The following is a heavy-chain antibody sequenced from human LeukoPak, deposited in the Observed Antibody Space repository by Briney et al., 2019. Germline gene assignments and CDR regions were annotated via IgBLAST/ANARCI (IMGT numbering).Heavy chain of an antibody. D-gene: IGHD3-9*01. CDR1: GFTFSSYE. CDR3: AKGENYDILTGYYPLNY. V-gene: IGHV3-23*01. J-gene: IGHJ4*02. CDR2: ISGSGGST. Sequence: GGSLRLSCAASGFTFSSYEMSWVRQAPGKGLEWVSAISGSGGSTYYADSVKGRFTISRDNSKNTLYLQMNSLRAEDTAVYYCAKGENYDILTGYYPLNYWGQGTLVTVSS.